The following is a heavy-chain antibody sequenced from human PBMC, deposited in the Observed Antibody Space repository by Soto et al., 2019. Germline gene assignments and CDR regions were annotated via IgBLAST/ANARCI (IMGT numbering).Heavy chain of an antibody. CDR1: GFTVSSNY. CDR2: IYSGGRT. J-gene: IGHJ3*02. Sequence: EVQLVESGGGLIQPGGSLRLSCAASGFTVSSNYMSWVRQAPGKGLEWVSVIYSGGRTNYADSVKGRFSISRDNSKNTLYLQMNSLRANDTAVYYCARDPGDYDAFDIWGQGTMVTVSS. CDR3: ARDPGDYDAFDI. D-gene: IGHD4-17*01. V-gene: IGHV3-53*01.